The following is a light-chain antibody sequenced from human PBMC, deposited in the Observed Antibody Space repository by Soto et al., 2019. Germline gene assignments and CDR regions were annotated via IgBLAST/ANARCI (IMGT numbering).Light chain of an antibody. V-gene: IGKV3-15*01. Sequence: EIVMTQSPATLSVSPGERATLSGRASQGVGRNLAWYQQKPGQAPRLLIYGASTRATGIPARFSGSGSGTEFTLTISSLQSEDFAIYSCQQYNHRPPLTFGGGTKVEIK. CDR2: GAS. J-gene: IGKJ4*01. CDR1: QGVGRN. CDR3: QQYNHRPPLT.